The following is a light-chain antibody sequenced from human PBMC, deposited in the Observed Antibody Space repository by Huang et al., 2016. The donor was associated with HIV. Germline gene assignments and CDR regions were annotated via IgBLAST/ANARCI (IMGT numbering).Light chain of an antibody. Sequence: DIQMTQSPSSLSASVGARITITCRTSQIINNYLNWYQQKPGKAPKLLIYTTSSLESGVPSRFSGSGSGTEFTLTISNLQPDDFATYYCQQSYSTPLFGPGTTVDIK. V-gene: IGKV1-39*01. J-gene: IGKJ3*01. CDR3: QQSYSTPL. CDR2: TTS. CDR1: QIINNY.